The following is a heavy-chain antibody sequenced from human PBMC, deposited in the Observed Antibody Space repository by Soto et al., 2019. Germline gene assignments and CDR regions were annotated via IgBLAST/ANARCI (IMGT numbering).Heavy chain of an antibody. CDR1: GYIFTGYY. V-gene: IGHV1-2*02. CDR3: AIPYCGTNRCHNWFDP. J-gene: IGHJ5*02. D-gene: IGHD2-21*01. CDR2: INPNSGGT. Sequence: ASVKVSCRASGYIFTGYYMNWVRQPPGQGLEWMGGINPNSGGTNYAQKFQGRVTMTTDTSISTAYMELSGLRSDDTAIYYCAIPYCGTNRCHNWFDPWGQGTLVTVSS.